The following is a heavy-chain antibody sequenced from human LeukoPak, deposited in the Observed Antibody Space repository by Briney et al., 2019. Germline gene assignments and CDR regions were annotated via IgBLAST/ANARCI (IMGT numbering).Heavy chain of an antibody. J-gene: IGHJ6*02. Sequence: GGSLRLSCAASGFTFSSYSMNWVRQAPGKGLEWVSYISSSGSTIYYADSVKGRFTISRDNAQNSLYLQMNSLRAEDTAVYYCASGMTGSYSYYYYGMDVWGQGTTVTVSS. CDR3: ASGMTGSYSYYYYGMDV. CDR1: GFTFSSYS. CDR2: ISSSGSTI. D-gene: IGHD3-9*01. V-gene: IGHV3-48*04.